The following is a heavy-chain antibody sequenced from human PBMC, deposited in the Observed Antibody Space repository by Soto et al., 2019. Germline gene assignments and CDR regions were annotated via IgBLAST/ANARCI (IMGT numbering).Heavy chain of an antibody. CDR1: GGSISSSSYY. CDR2: IYYSGST. CDR3: ATEGEVTPKYLDF. J-gene: IGHJ4*02. D-gene: IGHD4-4*01. Sequence: SETLSLTCTVSGGSISSSSYYWGWIRQPPGKGLEWIGSIYYSGSTYYNPSLKSRVTISVDTSKNQFSLKLSSVTAADTAVYYCATEGEVTPKYLDFWGQGTLVTVSS. V-gene: IGHV4-39*02.